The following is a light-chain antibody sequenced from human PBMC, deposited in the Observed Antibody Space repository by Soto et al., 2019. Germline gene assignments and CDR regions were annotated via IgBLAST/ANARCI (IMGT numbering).Light chain of an antibody. Sequence: QSALTQPASVSGSPGQSITLSCTGTSSDVGGFNYVSWYQQHPGKAPKLTIYEVTNRPSGVSDRFSGSKSGNTASLTISGLQAEDEADYYCSSYTIYSTLLLFGGGTKLTVL. V-gene: IGLV2-14*01. CDR1: SSDVGGFNY. J-gene: IGLJ2*01. CDR2: EVT. CDR3: SSYTIYSTLLL.